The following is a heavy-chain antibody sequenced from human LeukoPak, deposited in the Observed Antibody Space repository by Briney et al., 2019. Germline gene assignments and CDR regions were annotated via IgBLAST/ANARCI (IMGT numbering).Heavy chain of an antibody. CDR3: ARVGYYGSGSYYNEPEYFQH. J-gene: IGHJ1*01. CDR1: GFTFSSYS. Sequence: GGSLRFSCAASGFTFSSYSMNWVRQAPGKGLEWVLSISSSSSYIYYADSVKGRFTISRDNAKNSLYLQMNSLRAEDTAVYYCARVGYYGSGSYYNEPEYFQHWGQGTLVTVSS. D-gene: IGHD3-10*01. V-gene: IGHV3-21*01. CDR2: ISSSSSYI.